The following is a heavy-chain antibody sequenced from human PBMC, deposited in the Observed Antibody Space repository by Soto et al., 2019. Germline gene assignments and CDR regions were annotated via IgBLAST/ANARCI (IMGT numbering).Heavy chain of an antibody. J-gene: IGHJ3*02. CDR2: INPSGGNT. Sequence: ASVKVSCKASGYTFTSYYMHWVRQAPGQGLEWMGIINPSGGNTNYAQKLQGRVTMTTDTSTSTAYMELRSLRSDDTAVYYCARDRGYFYGPGAFDIWGQGTMVTVSS. D-gene: IGHD5-18*01. CDR3: ARDRGYFYGPGAFDI. CDR1: GYTFTSYY. V-gene: IGHV1-46*01.